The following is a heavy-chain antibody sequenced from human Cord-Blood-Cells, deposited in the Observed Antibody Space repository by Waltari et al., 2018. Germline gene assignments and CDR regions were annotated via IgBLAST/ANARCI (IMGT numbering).Heavy chain of an antibody. CDR2: ISGSGGST. Sequence: EVQLLESGGGLVQPGGSLRLSCAASGFTFSSYAMSWVRQAPGKGLEWVSAISGSGGSTYYADTVKGRFTISRDNSKNTLYLQMNSLRAEDTAVYYCAKDLSANWGSPGFGYWGQGTLVTVSS. V-gene: IGHV3-23*01. CDR1: GFTFSSYA. CDR3: AKDLSANWGSPGFGY. J-gene: IGHJ4*02. D-gene: IGHD7-27*01.